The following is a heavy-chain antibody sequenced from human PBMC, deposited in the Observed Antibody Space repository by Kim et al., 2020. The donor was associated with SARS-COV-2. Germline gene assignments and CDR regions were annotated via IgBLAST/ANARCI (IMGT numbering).Heavy chain of an antibody. CDR2: IYYSGST. V-gene: IGHV4-31*03. Sequence: SETLSLTCTVSGGSISSGGYYWSWIRQHPGKGLEWIGYIYYSGSTYYNPSLKSRVTISVDTSKNQFSLKLSSVTAADTAVYYCARAVVVPAAIVVKRYSSSWFEYWGQGTLVTVSS. D-gene: IGHD2-2*01. CDR3: ARAVVVPAAIVVKRYSSSWFEY. J-gene: IGHJ4*02. CDR1: GGSISSGGYY.